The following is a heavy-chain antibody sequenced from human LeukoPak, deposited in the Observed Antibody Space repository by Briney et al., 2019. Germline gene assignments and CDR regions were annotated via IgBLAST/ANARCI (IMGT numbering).Heavy chain of an antibody. CDR1: GGSISSSSYY. D-gene: IGHD2-21*02. CDR2: IYYSGST. CDR3: ARRGRAVVTAKGLIFDY. Sequence: SETLSLTCTVSGGSISSSSYYWGWIRQPPGKGLAWIGSIYYSGSTYYNPSLKSRVTISVDTSKNQFSLKLSSVTAADTAVYYCARRGRAVVTAKGLIFDYWGQGTLVTVSS. V-gene: IGHV4-39*01. J-gene: IGHJ4*02.